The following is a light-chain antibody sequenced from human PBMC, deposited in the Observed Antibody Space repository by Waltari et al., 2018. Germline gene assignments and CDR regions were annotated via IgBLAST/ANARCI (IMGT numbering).Light chain of an antibody. V-gene: IGLV3-19*01. CDR2: GQD. J-gene: IGLJ3*02. CDR1: SLRSYS. Sequence: SSELTQDPAVSVALGQTVSITCKGDSLRSYSASWYQQRPGQAPILILYGQDNRPSGIPDRFSGSTSGNTASLTITGAQAEDEADYYCLSRDTTSTRVFGGGTRLTV. CDR3: LSRDTTSTRV.